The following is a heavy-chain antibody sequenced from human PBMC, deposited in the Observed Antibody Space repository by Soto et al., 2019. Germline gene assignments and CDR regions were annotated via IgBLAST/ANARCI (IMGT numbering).Heavy chain of an antibody. CDR3: ARDISYSGYDINWLDP. CDR2: IKQDGSEK. V-gene: IGHV3-7*03. D-gene: IGHD5-12*01. CDR1: GFTFSSYR. Sequence: PGWSLRLSCAASGFTFSSYRMSWVRQAPGKGLEWVANIKQDGSEKYYVDSVKGRFTISRDNAKNSLYLQMNSLRAEDTAVYYCARDISYSGYDINWLDPWGQGTLVTVSS. J-gene: IGHJ5*02.